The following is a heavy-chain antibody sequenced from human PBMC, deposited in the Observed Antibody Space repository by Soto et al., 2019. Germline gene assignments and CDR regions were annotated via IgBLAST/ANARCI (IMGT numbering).Heavy chain of an antibody. CDR2: IYWGDDK. D-gene: IGHD1-1*01. CDR3: TRRRTTPGLFAY. J-gene: IGHJ4*02. Sequence: QITLKESGPTLVKPTQTLTLTCTFSGFSLSTSGVGVGWIRQPPGKALEWLALIYWGDDKRYSPSLKSRLTPTKQGSRNQVVPTMTNMDAVDTAKYYCTRRRTTPGLFAYWGQGTLVTVSS. CDR1: GFSLSTSGVG. V-gene: IGHV2-5*02.